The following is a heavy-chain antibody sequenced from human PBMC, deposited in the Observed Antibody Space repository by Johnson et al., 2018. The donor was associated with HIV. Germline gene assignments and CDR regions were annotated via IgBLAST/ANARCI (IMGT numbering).Heavy chain of an antibody. CDR2: ISYDGSNK. V-gene: IGHV3-30-3*02. J-gene: IGHJ3*01. Sequence: QVHLVESGGGVVQPGRSLRLSCAASGFTFSSYGMHWVRQAPGKGLEWVAVISYDGSNKYYADSVKDRFTISRDNSKNTLYLQMNSLRAEDTAVYYCAKRGQGTMVTVSS. CDR1: GFTFSSYG. CDR3: AK.